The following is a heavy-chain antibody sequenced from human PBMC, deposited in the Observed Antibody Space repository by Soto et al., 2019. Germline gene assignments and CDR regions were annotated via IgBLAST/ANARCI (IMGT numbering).Heavy chain of an antibody. V-gene: IGHV1-18*01. CDR3: ARAGGVPYFDY. J-gene: IGHJ4*02. CDR2: ISAYNGNT. D-gene: IGHD1-26*01. Sequence: ASVKVSCKASGYTFTSYGISWVRQAPGQGLEWMGWISAYNGNTNYAQKLQGRVTMTTDTSTSTAYIELRSLRSDDTAVDYCARAGGVPYFDYWGQGTLVTVSS. CDR1: GYTFTSYG.